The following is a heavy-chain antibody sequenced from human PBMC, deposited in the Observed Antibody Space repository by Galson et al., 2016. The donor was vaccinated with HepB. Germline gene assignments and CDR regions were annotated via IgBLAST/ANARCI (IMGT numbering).Heavy chain of an antibody. CDR3: AKDLHDYVWGSHLYVYYGMDV. CDR1: GFTFSSYD. CDR2: IGTAGDT. D-gene: IGHD3-16*01. Sequence: SLRLSCAASGFTFSSYDMHWVRQATGKGLEWVSAIGTAGDTYYADSVKGRFTISRDNSKNTLHLQMNSLRTEDTALSFCAKDLHDYVWGSHLYVYYGMDVWGQGTTVTVYS. V-gene: IGHV3-13*01. J-gene: IGHJ6*02.